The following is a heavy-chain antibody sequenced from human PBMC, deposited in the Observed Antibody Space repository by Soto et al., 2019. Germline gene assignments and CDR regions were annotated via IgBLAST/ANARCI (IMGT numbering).Heavy chain of an antibody. V-gene: IGHV3-23*01. CDR2: IGGSGGST. CDR1: GFTFSNYA. Sequence: EVQLLESGGGLVQPGGSLRLSCAASGFTFSNYAMSWVRQAPGKGLEWVSAIGGSGGSTYYADSVKGRFTISRDNSRKTLYLQLNSLRAEDTAVYYCAKDRWYCSSTSCLRSFDYWGQGTLVTVSS. D-gene: IGHD2-2*01. CDR3: AKDRWYCSSTSCLRSFDY. J-gene: IGHJ4*02.